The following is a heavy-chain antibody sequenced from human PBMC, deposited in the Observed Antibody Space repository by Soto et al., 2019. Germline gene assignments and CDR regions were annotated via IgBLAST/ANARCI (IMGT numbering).Heavy chain of an antibody. D-gene: IGHD3-16*02. CDR3: ARFGGWGSYRHTADKISGGAIGY. Sequence: QVQLQQWGAGLLKPSETLSLTCAVYGGSFSGYYWSWIRQPPGKGLEWIGEINHSGSTNYNPSLKSRVTISVDTSKNQFSLKLSSVTAADTAVYYCARFGGWGSYRHTADKISGGAIGYWGQGTLVTVSS. CDR2: INHSGST. J-gene: IGHJ4*02. V-gene: IGHV4-34*01. CDR1: GGSFSGYY.